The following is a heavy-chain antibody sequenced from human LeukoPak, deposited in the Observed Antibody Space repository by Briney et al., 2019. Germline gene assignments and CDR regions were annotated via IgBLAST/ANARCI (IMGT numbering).Heavy chain of an antibody. J-gene: IGHJ5*02. D-gene: IGHD2-2*02. CDR3: ARDRCSSTSCYTPNWFDP. CDR2: ISSSGSTI. CDR1: GFTFSSYE. V-gene: IGHV3-48*03. Sequence: GGSLRLSCEASGFTFSSYEMNWVRQAPGKGLEWVSYISSSGSTIYYADSVKGRFTISRDNAKNSLYLQMNSLRAEDTAVYYCARDRCSSTSCYTPNWFDPWGQGTLVTVSS.